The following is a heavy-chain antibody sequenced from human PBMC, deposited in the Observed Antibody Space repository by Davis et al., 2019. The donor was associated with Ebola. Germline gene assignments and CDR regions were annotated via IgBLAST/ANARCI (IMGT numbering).Heavy chain of an antibody. D-gene: IGHD2-21*01. J-gene: IGHJ6*02. Sequence: PGGSLRLSCAASGFTFSDSYMAWIRQAPGKGLEWLSYISNSGFTKYYADSVKGRFTISRDDSKNTVYLQMNSLRAEDTAVYYCAKDLLWWSASDVWGQGTTVTVS. CDR2: ISNSGFTK. CDR3: AKDLLWWSASDV. V-gene: IGHV3-11*01. CDR1: GFTFSDSY.